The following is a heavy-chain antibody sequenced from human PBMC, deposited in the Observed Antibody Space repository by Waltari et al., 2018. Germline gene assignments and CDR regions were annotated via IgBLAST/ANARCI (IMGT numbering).Heavy chain of an antibody. CDR1: GGSFSGYY. D-gene: IGHD3-22*01. CDR2: INHSGST. CDR3: ATRSLGYYYDSSGHRAFDI. V-gene: IGHV4-34*01. J-gene: IGHJ3*02. Sequence: QVQLQQWGAGLLKPSETLSLTCAVYGGSFSGYYWSWIHQPPGKGLEWIGEINHSGSTNYNPSLKSRVTISVDTSKNQFSLKLSSVTAADTAVYYCATRSLGYYYDSSGHRAFDIWGQGTMVTVSS.